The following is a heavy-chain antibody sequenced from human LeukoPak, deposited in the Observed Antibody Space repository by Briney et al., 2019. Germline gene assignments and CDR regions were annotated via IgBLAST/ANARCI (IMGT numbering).Heavy chain of an antibody. CDR3: AKDGFLEAVAGYFDY. CDR1: GFTFSSYA. CDR2: ISGSGGST. V-gene: IGHV3-23*01. J-gene: IGHJ4*02. Sequence: GGSLRLSCAASGFTFSSYAMSWVRQAPGKGLEWVSAISGSGGSTYYADSVKGRFTISRNNSKNTLYLQMNSLRAEDTAVYYCAKDGFLEAVAGYFDYWGQGTLVTVSS. D-gene: IGHD6-19*01.